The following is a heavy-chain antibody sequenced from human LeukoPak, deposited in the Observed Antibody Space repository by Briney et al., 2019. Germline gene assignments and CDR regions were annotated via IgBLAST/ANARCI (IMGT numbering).Heavy chain of an antibody. V-gene: IGHV4-39*01. CDR3: AELGITMIGGV. CDR1: GGSISSSSYY. Sequence: SETLSLTCTVSGGSISSSSYYWGWIRQPPGKGLEWIGSIYYSGSTYYNPSLKSRVTISVDTSKNQFSLKLSPVTAADTAVYYCAELGITMIGGVWGKGTTVTISS. D-gene: IGHD3-10*02. J-gene: IGHJ6*04. CDR2: IYYSGST.